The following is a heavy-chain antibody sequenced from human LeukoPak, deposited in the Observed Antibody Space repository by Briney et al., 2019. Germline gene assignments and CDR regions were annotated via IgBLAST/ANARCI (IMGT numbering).Heavy chain of an antibody. CDR3: AGERGLRFLEWSYDAFDI. CDR1: GGTFSGYA. D-gene: IGHD3-3*01. J-gene: IGHJ3*02. V-gene: IGHV1-69*05. CDR2: IIPIFGTA. Sequence: SVKVSCKASGGTFSGYAISWVRQAPGQGLEWMGGIIPIFGTANYAQKFQGRVTITTDESTSTAYMELSSLRSEDTAVYYCAGERGLRFLEWSYDAFDIWGQGTMVTVSS.